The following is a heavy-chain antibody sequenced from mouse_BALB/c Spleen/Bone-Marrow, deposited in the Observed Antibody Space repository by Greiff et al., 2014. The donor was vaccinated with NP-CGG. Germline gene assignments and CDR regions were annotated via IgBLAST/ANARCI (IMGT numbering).Heavy chain of an antibody. D-gene: IGHD1-2*01. J-gene: IGHJ4*01. CDR3: ARITTATGAKDY. CDR1: GFSLTNYG. Sequence: VKLVESGPGLVAPSQSLSITCTVSGFSLTNYGVHWVRQPPGKGLEWLGVIWADGSTNYNSALMSRLSISKDNSKSQVFFKMNCLQTDDTAMYYCARITTATGAKDYWGQGTSVTVSS. CDR2: IWADGST. V-gene: IGHV2-9*02.